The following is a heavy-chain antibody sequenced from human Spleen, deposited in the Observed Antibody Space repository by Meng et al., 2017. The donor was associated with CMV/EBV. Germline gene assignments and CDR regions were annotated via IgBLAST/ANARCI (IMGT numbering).Heavy chain of an antibody. J-gene: IGHJ4*02. CDR3: ARAGAAVTTNFDF. CDR1: GYKFDIYG. CDR2: VSAENGDT. D-gene: IGHD4-17*01. Sequence: CKASGYKFDIYGITWVRQAPGQGLEWVGWVSAENGDTDYGQKFPDRVTVTADTFTKTAYMEMRSLRSDDSAMYYCARAGAAVTTNFDFWGQGTLVTVSS. V-gene: IGHV1-18*01.